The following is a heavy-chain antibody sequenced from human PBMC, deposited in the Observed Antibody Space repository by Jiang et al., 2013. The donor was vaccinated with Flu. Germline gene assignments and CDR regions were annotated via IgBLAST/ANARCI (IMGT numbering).Heavy chain of an antibody. CDR3: VRHVAGGWYAY. CDR2: IYYNGNT. CDR1: GGSLSPHY. D-gene: IGHD6-19*01. J-gene: IGHJ4*02. Sequence: LLKPSETLSLTCTVSGGSLSPHYWSWIRQSPEKGLEWVGQIYYNGNTYYNPSLRGRVTISLHASENQISLTLNTVTAADTAVYYCVRHVAGGWYAYWGQGTPVTVSS. V-gene: IGHV4-59*08.